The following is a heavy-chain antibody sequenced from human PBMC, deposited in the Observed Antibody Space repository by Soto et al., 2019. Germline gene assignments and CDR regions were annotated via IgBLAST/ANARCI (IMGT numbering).Heavy chain of an antibody. CDR3: ARGGYYGSGSYPAAWFDP. Sequence: SSVKVSCKASGYTFTSYGISWVRQAPGQGLEWMGWISAYNGNTNYAQKLQGRVTMTTDTSTSTAYMELRSLRSDDTAVYYCARGGYYGSGSYPAAWFDPWGQGTLVTVSS. J-gene: IGHJ5*02. CDR1: GYTFTSYG. V-gene: IGHV1-18*01. CDR2: ISAYNGNT. D-gene: IGHD3-10*01.